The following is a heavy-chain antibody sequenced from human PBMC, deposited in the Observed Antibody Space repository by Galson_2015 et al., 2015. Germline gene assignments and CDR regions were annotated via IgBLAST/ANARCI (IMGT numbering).Heavy chain of an antibody. CDR2: ISTSSSYI. CDR3: ARDSPDY. J-gene: IGHJ4*02. CDR1: GFSFSSYT. V-gene: IGHV3-21*01. Sequence: SLRLSCAASGFSFSSYTMNWVRQAPGKGLEWVSSISTSSSYIYYADSVKGRFTISRDNAKNSLYPQMNSLRADDTAIYYCARDSPDYWGQGTLVTVSS.